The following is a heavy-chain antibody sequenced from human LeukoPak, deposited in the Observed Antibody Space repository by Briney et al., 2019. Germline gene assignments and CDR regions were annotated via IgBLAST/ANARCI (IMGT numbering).Heavy chain of an antibody. V-gene: IGHV3-13*01. CDR1: GFTFSSYD. Sequence: GGSLRLSCAASGFTFSSYDMHWVRQATGKGLEWVSAIGTGGDTYYPASVKGRFTISRENAKNSLYIQMNSLRAEDTAVYYCVRQGTPHGNFDYWGQGTLVTVSS. CDR2: IGTGGDT. CDR3: VRQGTPHGNFDY. J-gene: IGHJ4*02. D-gene: IGHD1/OR15-1a*01.